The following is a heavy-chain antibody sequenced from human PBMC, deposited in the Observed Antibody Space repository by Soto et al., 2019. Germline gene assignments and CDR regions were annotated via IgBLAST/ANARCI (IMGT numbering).Heavy chain of an antibody. CDR3: AWTPYGSGSYDGYYGMDV. Sequence: QVQLVQSGAEVKKPGASVKVSCKASGYTFTSYGISWVRQAPGQGLEWMGWISAYNGNTNYAQKLQGRVTMTTDTSTSTAYMELRRLISDDTAVYYCAWTPYGSGSYDGYYGMDVWGQGTTVTVSS. J-gene: IGHJ6*02. D-gene: IGHD3-10*01. V-gene: IGHV1-18*01. CDR2: ISAYNGNT. CDR1: GYTFTSYG.